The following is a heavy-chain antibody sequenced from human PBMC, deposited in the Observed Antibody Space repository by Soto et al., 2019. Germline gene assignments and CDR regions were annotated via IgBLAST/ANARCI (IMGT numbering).Heavy chain of an antibody. D-gene: IGHD3-10*01. V-gene: IGHV4-39*01. CDR3: ARLDFTFIIGEAPDY. Sequence: SETLSLTCTVSGGSISTTKYYWGWIRQPPGKGLEWIGSIYYSGSTHFNPSLERRVTMSVDTSKNQFSLKLSSVTAADTAVYYCARLDFTFIIGEAPDYWGQGTLVTVSS. J-gene: IGHJ4*02. CDR1: GGSISTTKYY. CDR2: IYYSGST.